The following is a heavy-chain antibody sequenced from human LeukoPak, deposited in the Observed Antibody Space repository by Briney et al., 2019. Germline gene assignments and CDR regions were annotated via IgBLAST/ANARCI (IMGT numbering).Heavy chain of an antibody. CDR2: ISYDGSNK. Sequence: PGGSLRLSCAASGFTFSSYAMHWVRQAPGKGLEWVAVISYDGSNKYYADSVKGRFTISRDNSKNTLYLQMNSLRAEDTAVYYCAKEMVTLDAFDIWGQGTMVTVFS. J-gene: IGHJ3*02. D-gene: IGHD2-21*02. CDR3: AKEMVTLDAFDI. V-gene: IGHV3-30-3*01. CDR1: GFTFSSYA.